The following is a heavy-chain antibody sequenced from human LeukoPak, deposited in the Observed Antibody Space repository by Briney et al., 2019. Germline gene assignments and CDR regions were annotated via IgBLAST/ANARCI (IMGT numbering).Heavy chain of an antibody. D-gene: IGHD3-22*01. CDR1: GGSISSGGYY. J-gene: IGHJ4*02. V-gene: IGHV4-31*03. Sequence: SQTLSLTCTVSGGSISSGGYYWSWIRPHPGKGLEWIGYIYYSGSTYYNPSLKSRVTTSVDTSKNHFSLKLSSVTAADTAVYYCARGNYYDSSGYPNFDYWGQGTLVTVSS. CDR2: IYYSGST. CDR3: ARGNYYDSSGYPNFDY.